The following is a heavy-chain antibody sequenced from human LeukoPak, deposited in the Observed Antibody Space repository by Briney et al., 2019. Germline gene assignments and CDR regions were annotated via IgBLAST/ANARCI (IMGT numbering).Heavy chain of an antibody. CDR1: GFTFSSYA. D-gene: IGHD6-19*01. V-gene: IGHV3-23*01. Sequence: GGSLRLSCAASGFTFSSYAMSWVRQAPGKGLEWVSAISGSGGSTYYADSVKGRFTISRDNSKNTLYLQMNTLRAEDTRVYYCAIPLTVARDAFDVWSQGTMATV. CDR2: ISGSGGST. CDR3: AIPLTVARDAFDV. J-gene: IGHJ3*01.